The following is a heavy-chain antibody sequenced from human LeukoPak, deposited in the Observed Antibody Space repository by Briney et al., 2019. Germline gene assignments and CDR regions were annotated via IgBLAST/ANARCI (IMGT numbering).Heavy chain of an antibody. CDR2: IGTAGDT. J-gene: IGHJ4*02. D-gene: IGHD3-22*01. CDR3: ARATWDSSGYYYDY. CDR1: GFTVSSNY. Sequence: GGSLRLSCAASGFTVSSNYMNWVRQAPGKGLEWVSAIGTAGDTYYPGSVKGRFTISRDNAKKSLYLQMNSPRAEDTAVYYCARATWDSSGYYYDYWGQGTLVTVSS. V-gene: IGHV3-13*01.